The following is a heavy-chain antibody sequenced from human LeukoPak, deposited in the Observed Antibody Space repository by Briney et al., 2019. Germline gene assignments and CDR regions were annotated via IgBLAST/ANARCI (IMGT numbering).Heavy chain of an antibody. CDR3: TKGTIWLPFDY. CDR2: ISGSGGST. CDR1: GFTFSSFA. V-gene: IGHV3-23*01. D-gene: IGHD5-18*01. J-gene: IGHJ4*02. Sequence: GGSLRLSCAASGFTFSSFAMSWVRQAPGKGLEWVSVISGSGGSTYYADSVKGRSAISRDNSKNTLYLQMNSLRAEDTAVYYCTKGTIWLPFDYWGQGTLVTVSS.